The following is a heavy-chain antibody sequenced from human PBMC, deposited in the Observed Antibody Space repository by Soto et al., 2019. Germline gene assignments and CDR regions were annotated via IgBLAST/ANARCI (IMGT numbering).Heavy chain of an antibody. CDR2: INPNSGVT. V-gene: IGHV1-2*04. D-gene: IGHD5-12*01. J-gene: IGHJ6*03. CDR1: GDTFTDYY. CDR3: ARESGGATATLDYYYFYMDV. Sequence: QVQLVQSGAEVKKPGASVTVSCRSSGDTFTDYYMHWVRQAPGQGLEWMGWINPNSGVTKYAQKFQGWVTMTGDTSIRTVYMQLSRLRSDDTAVYYCARESGGATATLDYYYFYMDVWGTGTTVTVSS.